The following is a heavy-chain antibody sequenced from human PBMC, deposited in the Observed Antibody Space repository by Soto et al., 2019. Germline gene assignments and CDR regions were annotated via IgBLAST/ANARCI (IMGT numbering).Heavy chain of an antibody. CDR1: GFTISSYA. CDR2: ISGSGGST. CDR3: AKDKMYNWNYFFEY. Sequence: PGGSLRLSCAASGFTISSYAMSWVRQAPGKGLEWVSGISGSGGSTYYADSVKGRFTISRDNSKNMVYLQMNSLRDEDTAVYYCAKDKMYNWNYFFEYWGQGTLVTVSS. J-gene: IGHJ4*02. D-gene: IGHD1-7*01. V-gene: IGHV3-23*01.